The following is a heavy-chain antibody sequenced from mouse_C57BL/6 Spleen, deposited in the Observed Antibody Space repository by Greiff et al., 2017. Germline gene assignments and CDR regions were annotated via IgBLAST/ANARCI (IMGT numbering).Heavy chain of an antibody. V-gene: IGHV1-72*01. CDR2: IDPNSGGT. D-gene: IGHD2-3*01. Sequence: VQLQQSGAELVKPGASVKLSCKASGYTFTSYWMHWVKQRPGRGLEWIGRIDPNSGGTKYNEKLKSKATLTVDKPSSTAYMQLSSLTSEDSAVYYCAGLIYDGYYEYFDVWGTGTTVTVSS. CDR1: GYTFTSYW. CDR3: AGLIYDGYYEYFDV. J-gene: IGHJ1*03.